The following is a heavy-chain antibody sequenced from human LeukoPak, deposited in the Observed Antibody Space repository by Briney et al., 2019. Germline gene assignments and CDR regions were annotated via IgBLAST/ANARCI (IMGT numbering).Heavy chain of an antibody. CDR1: GGSISSSSYY. V-gene: IGHV4-39*07. J-gene: IGHJ4*02. Sequence: SETLSLTCTVSGGSISSSSYYWGWIRQPPGKGLEWIGSIYYSGSTYYNPSLKSRVTISADTSKNQFSLKLSSVTAADTAVYYCARSTLGYCSSTSCYKMYYFDYWGQGTLVTVSS. CDR3: ARSTLGYCSSTSCYKMYYFDY. CDR2: IYYSGST. D-gene: IGHD2-2*02.